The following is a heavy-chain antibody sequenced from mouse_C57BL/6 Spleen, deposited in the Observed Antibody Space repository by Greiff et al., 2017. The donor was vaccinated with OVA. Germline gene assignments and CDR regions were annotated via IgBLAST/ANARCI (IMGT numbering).Heavy chain of an antibody. D-gene: IGHD1-1*02. CDR2: IYPSDSET. Sequence: QVQLQQPGAELVRPGSSVKLSCKASGYTFTSYWMDWVKQRPGQGLEWIGNIYPSDSETHYNQKFKDKATLTVDKSSSTAYMQLSSLTSEDSAVYYCARRGGSYAMDYWGQGTSVTVSS. V-gene: IGHV1-61*01. J-gene: IGHJ4*01. CDR3: ARRGGSYAMDY. CDR1: GYTFTSYW.